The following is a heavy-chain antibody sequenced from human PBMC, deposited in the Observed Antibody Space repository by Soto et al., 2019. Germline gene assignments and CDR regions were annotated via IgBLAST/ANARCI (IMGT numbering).Heavy chain of an antibody. CDR1: GGSISSGGYY. CDR3: ARVGGINWFDP. CDR2: IYYRGST. J-gene: IGHJ5*02. Sequence: QVQLQESGPGLVKPSQTLSLTCTVSGGSISSGGYYWSWIRQHPGKGREWIGYIYYRGSTYYNPSLKMRVTITVDTSKDQCSLKLSSVTAADTAVYYCARVGGINWFDPWGQGTLVTVSS. D-gene: IGHD1-20*01. V-gene: IGHV4-31*03.